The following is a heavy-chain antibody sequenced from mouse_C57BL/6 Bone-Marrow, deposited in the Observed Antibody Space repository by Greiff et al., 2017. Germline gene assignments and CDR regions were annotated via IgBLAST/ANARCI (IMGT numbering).Heavy chain of an antibody. Sequence: VQLQQSGAELVRPGTSVKVSCKASGYAFTNYLIEWVKQRPGQGLEWIGVINPGSGGTNYNEKFKGKATLTADKSSSTAYMQLSSLTSEDSAVYFCARYVGRAMDYWGQGTSVTVSS. D-gene: IGHD4-1*01. CDR3: ARYVGRAMDY. CDR2: INPGSGGT. J-gene: IGHJ4*01. V-gene: IGHV1-54*01. CDR1: GYAFTNYL.